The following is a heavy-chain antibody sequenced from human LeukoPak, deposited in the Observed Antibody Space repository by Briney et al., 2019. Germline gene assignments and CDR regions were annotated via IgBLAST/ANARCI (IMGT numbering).Heavy chain of an antibody. CDR1: GYTFTSYA. J-gene: IGHJ4*02. Sequence: ASVKVSCKASGYTFTSYAMHWVRQAPGQRLEWKGWINAGNGNTKYSQKFQGRVTITRDTSASTAYMELSSLRSEDTAVYYCARVGWYYDSSGYYYPYYFDYWGQGTLVTVSS. D-gene: IGHD3-22*01. CDR3: ARVGWYYDSSGYYYPYYFDY. V-gene: IGHV1-3*01. CDR2: INAGNGNT.